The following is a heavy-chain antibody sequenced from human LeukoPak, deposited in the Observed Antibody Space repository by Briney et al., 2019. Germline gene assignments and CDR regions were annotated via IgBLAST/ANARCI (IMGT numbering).Heavy chain of an antibody. Sequence: GASVKVSCKASGYTFTSYGISWLRQAPEQGLEWMGWISAYNGNTNYAQKLQGIVTMTTDTSTSTAYMELRSLRSDDTAVYYCARGDCGGDCHQIDYRGQGTLVTVSS. V-gene: IGHV1-18*01. CDR3: ARGDCGGDCHQIDY. J-gene: IGHJ4*02. CDR2: ISAYNGNT. D-gene: IGHD2-21*02. CDR1: GYTFTSYG.